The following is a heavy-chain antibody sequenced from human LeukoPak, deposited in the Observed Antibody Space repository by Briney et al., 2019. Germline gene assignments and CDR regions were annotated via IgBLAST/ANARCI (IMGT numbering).Heavy chain of an antibody. J-gene: IGHJ4*02. D-gene: IGHD4-17*01. V-gene: IGHV3-33*01. CDR3: ARPLAPYGDSYFDY. Sequence: PGGSLRLSCAASGFTFSSYGMPWVRQAPGKGLEWVAVIWYDGSNKYYADSVKGRFTISRDNSKNTLYLQMNSLRAEDTAVYYCARPLAPYGDSYFDYWGQGTLVTVSS. CDR2: IWYDGSNK. CDR1: GFTFSSYG.